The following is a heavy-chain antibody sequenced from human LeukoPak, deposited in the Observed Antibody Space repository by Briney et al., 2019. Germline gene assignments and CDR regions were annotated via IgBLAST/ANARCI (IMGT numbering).Heavy chain of an antibody. V-gene: IGHV1-18*01. CDR3: AQSPTTGESLSLSFDY. J-gene: IGHJ4*02. D-gene: IGHD3-10*01. Sequence: ASVKVSCKASGYTFTSYGISWVRQAPGQGLEWMGWISAYNGNTNYAQKLQGRVTMTTDTSTSTAYMELRSLRSDDTAVYYCAQSPTTGESLSLSFDYWGQGTLVTVSS. CDR2: ISAYNGNT. CDR1: GYTFTSYG.